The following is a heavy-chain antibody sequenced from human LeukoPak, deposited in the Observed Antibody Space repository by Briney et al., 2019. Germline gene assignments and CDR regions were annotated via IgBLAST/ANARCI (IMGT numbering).Heavy chain of an antibody. CDR1: GYTFTGYY. J-gene: IGHJ6*03. CDR3: ARASEWYYGSGSYQNYYYYMDV. CDR2: INPNSGGT. D-gene: IGHD3-10*01. V-gene: IGHV1-2*02. Sequence: ASVKVSCKASGYTFTGYYMHWVRQAPGQGLEWMGWINPNSGGTNYAQKFQGRVTMTRDTSISTAYMELSRLRSDDTAVYYCARASEWYYGSGSYQNYYYYMDVWGKGTTVTVSS.